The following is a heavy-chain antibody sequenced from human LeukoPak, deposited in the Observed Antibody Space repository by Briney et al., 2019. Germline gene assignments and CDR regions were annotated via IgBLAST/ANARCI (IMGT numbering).Heavy chain of an antibody. D-gene: IGHD3-10*01. CDR3: SRGSPVRGVIALPY. J-gene: IGHJ4*02. CDR1: GYTFTGYY. Sequence: ASVKVSCKASGYTFTGYYMHWVRQAPGQGLVWLGWINPNGGGTNYAQKFQGSVTMTRDNSTITPYMELSRLRSADTAASYCSRGSPVRGVIALPYWGEGTLLSVSS. V-gene: IGHV1-2*02. CDR2: INPNGGGT.